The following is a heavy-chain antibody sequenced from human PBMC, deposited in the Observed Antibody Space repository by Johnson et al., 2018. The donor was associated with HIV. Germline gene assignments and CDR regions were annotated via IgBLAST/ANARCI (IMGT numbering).Heavy chain of an antibody. CDR3: AREGQEPPVQKDAFDI. D-gene: IGHD1-14*01. Sequence: VQLVESGGGLVKPGGSLRLSCAVSGFTFSDYYMSWIRQAPGKGLEWVSYISSSGSTKYYADSVKGRFTISRDNAKNSLYLQMNSLRAEDTALYYCAREGQEPPVQKDAFDIWGQGTMVTVSS. V-gene: IGHV3-11*01. CDR2: ISSSGSTK. CDR1: GFTFSDYY. J-gene: IGHJ3*02.